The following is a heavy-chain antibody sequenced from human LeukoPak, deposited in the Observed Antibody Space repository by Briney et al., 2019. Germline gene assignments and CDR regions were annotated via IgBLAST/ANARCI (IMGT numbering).Heavy chain of an antibody. Sequence: ASVKVSCKASGYTFTGYYMHWVRQAPGQGLEWMGGIIPIFGTANYAQKFQGRVTITADESTSTAYMELSSLRSEDTAVYYCAFGSSSWEYYYYYMDVWGKGTTVTVSS. D-gene: IGHD6-13*01. J-gene: IGHJ6*03. CDR1: GYTFTGYY. CDR2: IIPIFGTA. V-gene: IGHV1-69*13. CDR3: AFGSSSWEYYYYYMDV.